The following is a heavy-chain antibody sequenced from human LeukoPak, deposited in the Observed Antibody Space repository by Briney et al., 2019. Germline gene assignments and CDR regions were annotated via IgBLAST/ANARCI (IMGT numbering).Heavy chain of an antibody. V-gene: IGHV4-59*01. Sequence: PSETLSLTCTVSGGSISSYYWSWIRQPPGKGLEWIGYIYYSGSTNYNPSLKSRVTISVDTSKNQFSLKLSSVTAADTAVYYCARVSDSSWYPYNWFDHWGQGTLVTVSS. D-gene: IGHD6-13*01. CDR1: GGSISSYY. J-gene: IGHJ5*02. CDR3: ARVSDSSWYPYNWFDH. CDR2: IYYSGST.